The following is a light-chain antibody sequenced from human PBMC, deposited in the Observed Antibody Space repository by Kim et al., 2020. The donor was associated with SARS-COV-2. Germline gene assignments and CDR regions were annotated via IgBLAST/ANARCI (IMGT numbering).Light chain of an antibody. V-gene: IGLV3-19*01. CDR2: GKN. Sequence: ACGPTVRITCQGGSLRSYYASWYQQKPGQAPVLVIYGKNNRPSGIPDRFSGSSSGNTASLTITGAQAEDEADYYCNSRDSSGNHLVFGGGTQLTVL. CDR1: SLRSYY. CDR3: NSRDSSGNHLV. J-gene: IGLJ2*01.